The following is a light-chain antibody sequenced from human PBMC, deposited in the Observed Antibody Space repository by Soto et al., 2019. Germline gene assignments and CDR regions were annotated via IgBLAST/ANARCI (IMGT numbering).Light chain of an antibody. Sequence: QSVLTQPPSMSAAPGQEVTISCSGSSSNIGNNYVSWYQQFPGTAPKLLIYDNNVRRSGIADRFSASKSVTSASLAITGLQTGDEADYYCGTWDDSLGVVVFGGGTKLTVL. CDR3: GTWDDSLGVVV. CDR1: SSNIGNNY. CDR2: DNN. J-gene: IGLJ2*01. V-gene: IGLV1-51*01.